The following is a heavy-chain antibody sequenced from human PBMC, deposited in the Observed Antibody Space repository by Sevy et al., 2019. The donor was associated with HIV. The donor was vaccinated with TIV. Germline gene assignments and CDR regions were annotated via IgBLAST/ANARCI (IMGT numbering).Heavy chain of an antibody. Sequence: GSLRLSCAASGFTFSSYAMSWVRQAPGKGLEWVSAISGSGGSTYYADSVKGRFTISRDNSKNTLYLQMNSLRAEDTAVYYCAKGDCSGGSCYSNFDYWGQGTLVTVSS. CDR3: AKGDCSGGSCYSNFDY. J-gene: IGHJ4*02. CDR2: ISGSGGST. D-gene: IGHD2-15*01. V-gene: IGHV3-23*01. CDR1: GFTFSSYA.